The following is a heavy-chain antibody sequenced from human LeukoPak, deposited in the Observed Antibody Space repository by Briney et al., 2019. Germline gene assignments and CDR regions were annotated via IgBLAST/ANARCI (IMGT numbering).Heavy chain of an antibody. CDR1: GFTFSSSW. Sequence: GGSLRLSCVASGFTFSSSWMFWIRQAPGKGLEWVSGISGGVGTIYYADSVKGRFTISRDSSKNTLYLQMNSLRAEDTAVYYCAKGQVITSNLDSWGQGTLVTVSS. CDR3: AKGQVITSNLDS. D-gene: IGHD2/OR15-2a*01. J-gene: IGHJ4*02. CDR2: ISGGVGTI. V-gene: IGHV3-23*01.